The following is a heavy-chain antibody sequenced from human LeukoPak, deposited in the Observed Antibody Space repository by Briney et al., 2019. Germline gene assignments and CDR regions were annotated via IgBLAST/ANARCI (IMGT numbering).Heavy chain of an antibody. CDR1: GFTFSSYA. CDR3: TTNSGNYGVDV. D-gene: IGHD1-26*01. CDR2: IKSKADGGTT. J-gene: IGHJ6*04. V-gene: IGHV3-15*01. Sequence: GGSLRLSCAASGFTFSSYAMSWVRQAPGKGLEWVGRIKSKADGGTTDYAAPVNGRFSISRDDSENTLFVHMNSLTSEDTAVYYCTTNSGNYGVDVWGKGTTVTVSS.